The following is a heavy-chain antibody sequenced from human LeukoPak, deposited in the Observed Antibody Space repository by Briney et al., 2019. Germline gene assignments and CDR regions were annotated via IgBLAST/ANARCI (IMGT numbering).Heavy chain of an antibody. Sequence: GGSLRLSCAASGFTFSSYSMNWVRQAPGKGLEWVSSISSSSSYIYYADSVKGRFTISRDNAKNSLYLQMNSLRAEDTAVYYCARESVEWFGESARGWVDYWGQGTLVTVSS. CDR2: ISSSSSYI. CDR3: ARESVEWFGESARGWVDY. D-gene: IGHD3-10*01. J-gene: IGHJ4*02. CDR1: GFTFSSYS. V-gene: IGHV3-21*01.